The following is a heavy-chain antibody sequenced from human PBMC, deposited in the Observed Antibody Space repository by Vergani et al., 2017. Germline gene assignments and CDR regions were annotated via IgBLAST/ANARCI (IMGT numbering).Heavy chain of an antibody. J-gene: IGHJ3*02. CDR2: ISGSGGST. Sequence: EVQLLESGGGLVQPGGSLRLSCAASGFTFSSYAMSWVRQAPGKGLEWVSAISGSGGSTYYADSVKGRFTISRDNSKNTLYLQMNSLRAEDTAVYYCAAIVAAGFAFDIWGQGTMVTVSS. D-gene: IGHD6-13*01. V-gene: IGHV3-23*01. CDR1: GFTFSSYA. CDR3: AAIVAAGFAFDI.